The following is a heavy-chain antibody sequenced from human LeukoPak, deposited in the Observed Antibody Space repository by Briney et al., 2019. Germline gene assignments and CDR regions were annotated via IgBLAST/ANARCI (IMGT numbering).Heavy chain of an antibody. CDR1: GGSISGYY. CDR3: ARADTAMMGLYYYGMDV. D-gene: IGHD5-18*01. CDR2: IYYNGIS. J-gene: IGHJ6*02. V-gene: IGHV4-59*01. Sequence: SETLSLTCTVSGGSISGYYWSWIRQPPGKGLEWIAYIYYNGISNYNPSLKSRVTISVDTSKNQFSLKLSSVTAADTAVYYCARADTAMMGLYYYGMDVWGQRTTVTVSS.